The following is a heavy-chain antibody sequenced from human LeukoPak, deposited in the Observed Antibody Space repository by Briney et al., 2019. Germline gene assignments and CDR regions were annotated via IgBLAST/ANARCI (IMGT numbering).Heavy chain of an antibody. CDR2: IYYSGST. Sequence: SETLSLTCTVSGGSISSSSYYWGWIRQPPGKGLEWIGSIYYSGSTYYNPSLKSRVTISVDTSKNQFSLKLSSVTAADTAVYYCARSYGSGSYHLPDYWGQGTLVTVSS. CDR3: ARSYGSGSYHLPDY. D-gene: IGHD3-10*01. CDR1: GGSISSSSYY. J-gene: IGHJ4*02. V-gene: IGHV4-39*01.